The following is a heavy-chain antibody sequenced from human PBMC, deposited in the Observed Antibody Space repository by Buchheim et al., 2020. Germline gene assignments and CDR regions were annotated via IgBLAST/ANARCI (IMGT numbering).Heavy chain of an antibody. J-gene: IGHJ4*02. V-gene: IGHV3-7*01. CDR2: IAPDGTEK. CDR3: ARDEI. CDR1: GFSFSTKW. Sequence: EVQLVESGGGLVQPGGSLRLSCAASGFSFSTKWMRWVRQAPGRGLEWVANIAPDGTEKYYVDSVKGRFTISRDNNEDSVYLQMSGLRFEDTAVYYCARDEIWGQGTL.